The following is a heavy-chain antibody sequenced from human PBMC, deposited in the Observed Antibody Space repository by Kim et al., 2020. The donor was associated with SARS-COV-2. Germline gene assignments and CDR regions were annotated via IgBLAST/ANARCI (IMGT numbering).Heavy chain of an antibody. CDR2: ISGSGGST. D-gene: IGHD4-17*01. J-gene: IGHJ4*02. CDR3: AKSDGDPAGCDY. Sequence: GGSLRLSCAASGFTSSSYSMSWVRQAPGKGLEWVSDISGSGGSTYYADSVKGRFTISRDNSKNTLYLQMNSLRAEDTAVYYCAKSDGDPAGCDYWGQGTLVTVSS. CDR1: GFTSSSYS. V-gene: IGHV3-23*01.